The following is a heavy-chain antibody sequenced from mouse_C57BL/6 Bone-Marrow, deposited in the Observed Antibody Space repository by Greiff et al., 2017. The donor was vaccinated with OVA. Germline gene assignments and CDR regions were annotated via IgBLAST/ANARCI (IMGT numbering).Heavy chain of an antibody. D-gene: IGHD2-4*01. CDR1: GFSLTSYG. CDR2: IWRGGST. Sequence: QVQLQQSGPGLVQPSQSLSITCTVSGFSLTSYGVHWVRQSPGKGLEWLGVIWRGGSTDYNAAFMSRLSITKDNSKSQVFFKMNSLQADDTAIYYCAKRGDDYDGGFAYWGQGTLVTVSA. J-gene: IGHJ3*01. V-gene: IGHV2-5*01. CDR3: AKRGDDYDGGFAY.